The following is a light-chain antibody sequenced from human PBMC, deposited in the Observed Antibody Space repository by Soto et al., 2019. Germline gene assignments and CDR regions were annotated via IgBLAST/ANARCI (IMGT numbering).Light chain of an antibody. V-gene: IGKV1-39*01. CDR3: QQSYSTPIT. J-gene: IGKJ5*01. Sequence: DSQMTQSPSSLSAAVGDRVTITCRASQNIKNYLNWYQQKPGKAPKLLIYASSSLQSAVPSRFSGSGSGADFILTISSLQSEDFATYYCQQSYSTPITFGQGTRLEIK. CDR2: ASS. CDR1: QNIKNY.